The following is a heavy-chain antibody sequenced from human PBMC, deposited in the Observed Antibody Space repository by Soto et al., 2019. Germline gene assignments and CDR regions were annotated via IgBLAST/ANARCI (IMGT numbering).Heavy chain of an antibody. CDR2: IYYSGST. J-gene: IGHJ4*02. CDR3: ARGGSSSPYFDD. V-gene: IGHV4-31*03. Sequence: QVQRQETGPGLVKASQTLSLTCTVSGGSISSGGYYWSWIRQHPGQGLEWIGYIYYSGSTYYNPSLKSRVTISVDTSKKQFSLKLSSVTAADTAVYYCARGGSSSPYFDDWGQGTLVTVSS. D-gene: IGHD6-13*01. CDR1: GGSISSGGYY.